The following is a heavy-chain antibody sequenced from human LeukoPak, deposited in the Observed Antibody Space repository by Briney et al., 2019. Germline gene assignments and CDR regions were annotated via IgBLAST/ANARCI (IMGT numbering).Heavy chain of an antibody. Sequence: GESLKISCKGSGYSFTSYWIGWVRQMPGKGLDWLGIIYPGDSDTRYSPSFQGQVTISADKSISTAYLQWSSLKASDTAMYYCARHYTDSSESQLDYWGQGTLVTVSS. D-gene: IGHD3-22*01. CDR1: GYSFTSYW. CDR2: IYPGDSDT. CDR3: ARHYTDSSESQLDY. J-gene: IGHJ4*02. V-gene: IGHV5-51*01.